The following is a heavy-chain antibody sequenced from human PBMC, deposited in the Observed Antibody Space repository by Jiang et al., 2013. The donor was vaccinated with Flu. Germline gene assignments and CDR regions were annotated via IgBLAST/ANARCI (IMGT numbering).Heavy chain of an antibody. V-gene: IGHV1-2*04. J-gene: IGHJ4*02. CDR3: ARATYGDYIDY. D-gene: IGHD4-17*01. CDR2: AQPNTGDT. Sequence: EWMGVAQPNTGDTNCAQRFRGWVTMTRDTSTSTAYLELSSLKSGDTAVYYCARATYGDYIDYWGQGTLVTVPP.